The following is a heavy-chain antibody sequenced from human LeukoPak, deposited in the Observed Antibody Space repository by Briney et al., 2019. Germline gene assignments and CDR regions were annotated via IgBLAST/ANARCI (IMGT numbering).Heavy chain of an antibody. Sequence: PGGSLRLSCAASGLTFSNAWMNWVRQAPGKGLEWVGRIKSKTDGGTTDYAAPVKGRFTISRDDSKNTLYLQMNSLKTEDTAVYYCTTLYYYDSSGYPKLGIDYWGQGTLVTVSS. CDR2: IKSKTDGGTT. D-gene: IGHD3-22*01. V-gene: IGHV3-15*07. J-gene: IGHJ4*02. CDR1: GLTFSNAW. CDR3: TTLYYYDSSGYPKLGIDY.